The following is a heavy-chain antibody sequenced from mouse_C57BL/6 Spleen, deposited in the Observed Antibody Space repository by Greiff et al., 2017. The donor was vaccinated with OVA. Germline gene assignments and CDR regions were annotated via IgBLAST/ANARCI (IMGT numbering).Heavy chain of an antibody. V-gene: IGHV5-16*01. CDR3: ARDGGYGNYAYYFDY. CDR1: GFTFSDYY. Sequence: EVHLVESEGGLVQPGSSMKLSCTASGFTFSDYYMAWVRQVPEKGLEWVANINYDGSSTYYLDSLKSRFIISRDNAKNILYLQMSSLKSEDTATYYCARDGGYGNYAYYFDYWGQGTTLTVSS. CDR2: INYDGSST. J-gene: IGHJ2*01. D-gene: IGHD2-10*02.